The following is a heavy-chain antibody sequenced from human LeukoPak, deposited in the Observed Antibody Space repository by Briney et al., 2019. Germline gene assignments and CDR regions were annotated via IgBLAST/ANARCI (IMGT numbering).Heavy chain of an antibody. D-gene: IGHD6-13*01. Sequence: GGSLRLSCAASGFTVSSNYMSWVRQAPGNGLEWVSVIYSGGSTYYADSVKGRFTISRDNSKNTLYLQMNSLRAEDTAVYYCASGFSSWYGPGGRYYFDYWGQGTLVTVSS. CDR3: ASGFSSWYGPGGRYYFDY. CDR2: IYSGGST. J-gene: IGHJ4*02. V-gene: IGHV3-53*01. CDR1: GFTVSSNY.